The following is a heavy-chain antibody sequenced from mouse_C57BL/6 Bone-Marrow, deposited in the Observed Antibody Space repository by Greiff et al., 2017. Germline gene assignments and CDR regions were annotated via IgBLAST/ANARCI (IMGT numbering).Heavy chain of an antibody. Sequence: EVKLMESGGGLVQPGGSLKLSCAASGFTFSDYGMAWVRQAPRKGPEWVAFISNLAYSIYYADTVTGRFTISRENAKNTLYLEMSSLGSEDTAMYYCARHGYDGDGYFDVWGTGTTVTVSS. CDR2: ISNLAYSI. CDR3: ARHGYDGDGYFDV. J-gene: IGHJ1*03. D-gene: IGHD2-2*01. CDR1: GFTFSDYG. V-gene: IGHV5-15*01.